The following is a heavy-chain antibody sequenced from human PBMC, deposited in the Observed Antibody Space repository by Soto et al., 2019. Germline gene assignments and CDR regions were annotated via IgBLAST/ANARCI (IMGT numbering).Heavy chain of an antibody. CDR2: INHSGST. V-gene: IGHV4-39*07. Sequence: SETPSLTCTVSGGSISSSSYYWSWIRQPPGKGLEWIGEINHSGSTNYNPSLKSRVTISVDTSKNQFSLKLSSVTAADTAVYYCARGEPQTEYGDYDYYYYYYMDVWGKGTTVTVSS. CDR1: GGSISSSSYY. D-gene: IGHD4-17*01. J-gene: IGHJ6*03. CDR3: ARGEPQTEYGDYDYYYYYYMDV.